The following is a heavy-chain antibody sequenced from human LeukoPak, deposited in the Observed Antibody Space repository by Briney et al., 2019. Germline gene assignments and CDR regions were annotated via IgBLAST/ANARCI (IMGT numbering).Heavy chain of an antibody. D-gene: IGHD6-19*01. Sequence: GGSLRLSCAASGFTFSSYGMHWVRQAPGKGLEWVAVIRYDGSNKYYADSVKGRFTISRDNSKNTLYLQMNSLRAEDTAVYYCARGDSSGWYYFDYWGQGTLVTVSS. CDR1: GFTFSSYG. J-gene: IGHJ4*02. CDR3: ARGDSSGWYYFDY. CDR2: IRYDGSNK. V-gene: IGHV3-33*01.